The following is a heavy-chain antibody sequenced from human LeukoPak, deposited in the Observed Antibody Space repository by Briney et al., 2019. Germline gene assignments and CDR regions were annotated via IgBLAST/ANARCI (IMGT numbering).Heavy chain of an antibody. CDR3: ARDHPSRQLVISDAFDI. V-gene: IGHV3-48*03. J-gene: IGHJ3*02. Sequence: GGSLRLSCAASGFTFSSYEMNWVRQAPGKGLEWISYISSSGSTIYYADSVKGRFTISRDNAKNSLYLQMNSLRAEDTAVYYCARDHPSRQLVISDAFDIWGQGTMVTVSS. CDR2: ISSSGSTI. CDR1: GFTFSSYE. D-gene: IGHD6-13*01.